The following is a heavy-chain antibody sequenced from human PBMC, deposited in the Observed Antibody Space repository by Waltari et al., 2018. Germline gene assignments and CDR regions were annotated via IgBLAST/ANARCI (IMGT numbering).Heavy chain of an antibody. J-gene: IGHJ1*01. CDR2: INAGNGNT. V-gene: IGHV1-3*01. CDR1: GYTFTSYA. CDR3: ARGSQSAGRVYFQH. D-gene: IGHD6-19*01. Sequence: QVQLVQSGAEVKKPGASVKVSCKASGYTFTSYAMHWVRQAHGQRLEWMGWINAGNGNTKYSQNVQGRGTITRETSARKAYMELSSLRSEDTAVYYCARGSQSAGRVYFQHWGQGTLVTVSS.